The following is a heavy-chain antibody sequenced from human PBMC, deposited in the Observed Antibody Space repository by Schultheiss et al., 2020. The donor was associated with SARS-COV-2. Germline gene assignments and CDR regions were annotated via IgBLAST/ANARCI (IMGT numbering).Heavy chain of an antibody. CDR3: ASGLVGYCSGGSCSN. CDR2: ISGSGGST. CDR1: GFTFSSYA. Sequence: GGSLRLSCSASGFTFSSYAMHWVRQAPGKGLEWVSTISGSGGSTYYADSVKGRFTISRDNAKNSLYLQMNSLRAEDTAVYYCASGLVGYCSGGSCSNWGQGTLVTVSS. J-gene: IGHJ4*02. D-gene: IGHD2-15*01. V-gene: IGHV3-21*04.